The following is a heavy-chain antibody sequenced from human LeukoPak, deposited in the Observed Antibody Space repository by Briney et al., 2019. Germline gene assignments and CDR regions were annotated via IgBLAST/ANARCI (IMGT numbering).Heavy chain of an antibody. V-gene: IGHV3-21*04. CDR1: GFTFSSYS. Sequence: PGGSLRLSCAASGFTFSSYSMNWVRQAPGKGLEWVSSISSSSSYIYYADSVKGRFTISRDNAKNSLYLQMNSLRAEDTALYYCAREAGGYCSGGSCSGREALDIWGQGTMVTVSS. J-gene: IGHJ3*02. CDR2: ISSSSSYI. CDR3: AREAGGYCSGGSCSGREALDI. D-gene: IGHD2-15*01.